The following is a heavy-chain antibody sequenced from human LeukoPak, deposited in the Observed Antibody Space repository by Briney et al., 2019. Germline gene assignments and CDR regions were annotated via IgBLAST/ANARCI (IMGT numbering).Heavy chain of an antibody. CDR2: IYTSGST. CDR1: GGSISSYY. CDR3: ASRAYYYYYMDV. J-gene: IGHJ6*03. V-gene: IGHV4-4*09. Sequence: SETLSLTCTVSGGSISSYYWSWIRQPPGKGLEWIGYIYTSGSTNYNPSLKSRVTISVDTSKNQFSLKLSSVTAADTAVYYCASRAYYYYYMDVWGKGTTVTVSS.